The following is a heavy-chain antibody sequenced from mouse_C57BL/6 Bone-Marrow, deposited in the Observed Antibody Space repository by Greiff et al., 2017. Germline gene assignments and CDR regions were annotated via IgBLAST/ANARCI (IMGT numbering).Heavy chain of an antibody. J-gene: IGHJ4*01. CDR3: ARRLGGGAMDY. CDR1: GYTFPSYW. V-gene: IGHV1-69*01. CDR2: IDPSDSYP. Sequence: VQLQASGAELVMPGASVKLSCKVSGYTFPSYWMHWVKQRPGQGLEWIGEIDPSDSYPNYNQKFKGKSTLTVDKSSSTAYMQLSSLTSEDSAVYYCARRLGGGAMDYWGQGTSVTVSS.